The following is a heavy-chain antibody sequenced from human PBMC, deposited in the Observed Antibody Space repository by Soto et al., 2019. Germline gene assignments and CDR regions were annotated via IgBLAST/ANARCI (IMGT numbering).Heavy chain of an antibody. V-gene: IGHV3-48*01. D-gene: IGHD1-1*01. CDR1: GITISSNG. Sequence: EVQLVESGGGSVQPGGSLRLSCAASGITISSNGMNWVRQAPGKGLEWVSYICSSSDTTYSADFVKGRFTISRDNATNSLYLQMNSLRVEDTATYYWARGMGIATTGRYDYWGQGTLVTVSS. CDR3: ARGMGIATTGRYDY. J-gene: IGHJ4*02. CDR2: ICSSSDTT.